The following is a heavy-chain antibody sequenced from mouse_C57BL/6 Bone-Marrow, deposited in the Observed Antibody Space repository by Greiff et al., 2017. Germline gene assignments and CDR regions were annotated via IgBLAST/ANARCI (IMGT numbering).Heavy chain of an antibody. J-gene: IGHJ2*01. CDR2: IDPSDSYT. Sequence: VQLQQSGAELVKPGASVKLSCKASGYTFTSYWMQWVKQRPGQGLEWIGEIDPSDSYTNYNQKFKGKATLTVDTSSSTAYMQLSSLTSEDSAVYYCALTGTGDYWGQGTTLTVSS. V-gene: IGHV1-50*01. CDR3: ALTGTGDY. CDR1: GYTFTSYW. D-gene: IGHD4-1*01.